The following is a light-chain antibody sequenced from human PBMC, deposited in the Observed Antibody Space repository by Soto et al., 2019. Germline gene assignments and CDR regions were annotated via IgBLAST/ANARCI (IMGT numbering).Light chain of an antibody. CDR1: SSDDALYRY. CDR3: IGQKGANRYV. V-gene: IGLV2-14*01. J-gene: IGLJ1*01. CDR2: EVS. Sequence: QSALTQAASVSGSPGQSITISGTGTSSDDALYRYVSWFQQHPGKAPKLLIYEVSKRPSGVPIRFSGSRSDKTASLTISGLQADDGADYYCIGQKGANRYVFGTGTKVTVL.